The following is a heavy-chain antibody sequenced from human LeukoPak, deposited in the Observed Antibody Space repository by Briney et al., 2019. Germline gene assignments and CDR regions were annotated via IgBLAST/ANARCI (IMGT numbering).Heavy chain of an antibody. CDR3: ARLGSGWSFDF. Sequence: GGSLRLSCAAAGFTFRNEWMSWVRKAPDPGLEWVAVIWYDGSNKYYADSVKGRFTISRDNSKNTVSLQLNSLRAEDTAVYYCARLGSGWSFDFWGQGTLVAVSS. V-gene: IGHV3-33*08. J-gene: IGHJ4*02. CDR1: GFTFRNEW. D-gene: IGHD6-19*01. CDR2: IWYDGSNK.